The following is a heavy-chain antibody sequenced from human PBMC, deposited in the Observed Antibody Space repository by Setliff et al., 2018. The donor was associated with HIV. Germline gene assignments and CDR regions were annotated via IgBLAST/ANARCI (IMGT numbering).Heavy chain of an antibody. CDR2: ISVVSGDS. Sequence: ASVKVSCKASGYTFINYDIHWVRQAPGQRPEWMGRISVVSGDSKYSRASQDRVSFTRDTSAHTVYMELTSLRSEDMAMYYCVSPMFYDGTVVWGQGTLVTVSS. J-gene: IGHJ4*02. CDR1: GYTFINYD. V-gene: IGHV1-3*03. D-gene: IGHD1-1*01. CDR3: VSPMFYDGTVV.